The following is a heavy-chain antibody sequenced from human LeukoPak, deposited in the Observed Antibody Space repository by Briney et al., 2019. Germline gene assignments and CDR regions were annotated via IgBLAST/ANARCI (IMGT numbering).Heavy chain of an antibody. Sequence: GESLKISCKGSGYSFTNYWIGWVRQMPGKGLEWMGIFYPGDSDTRYSPSSRGRVPTSADKPTPPPYRRWSSLKAWDPAMYYCGGLINYDDLDYGGRGPLATVSS. CDR3: GGLINYDDLDY. V-gene: IGHV5-51*04. CDR1: GYSFTNYW. J-gene: IGHJ4*02. CDR2: FYPGDSDT. D-gene: IGHD3-22*01.